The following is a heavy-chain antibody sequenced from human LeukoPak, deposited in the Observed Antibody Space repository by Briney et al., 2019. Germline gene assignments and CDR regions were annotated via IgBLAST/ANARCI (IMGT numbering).Heavy chain of an antibody. J-gene: IGHJ6*03. CDR3: ARSLSDDYGDYLGDNYYYYYMDV. Sequence: SETLSLTCTVSGGSISSYYWSWIRQPPGKGLEWIGYIYYSGSTNYNPSLKSRVTISVDTSKNQFSLKLSSVTAADTAVYYCARSLSDDYGDYLGDNYYYYYMDVWGKGTTVTISS. V-gene: IGHV4-59*12. CDR2: IYYSGST. CDR1: GGSISSYY. D-gene: IGHD4-17*01.